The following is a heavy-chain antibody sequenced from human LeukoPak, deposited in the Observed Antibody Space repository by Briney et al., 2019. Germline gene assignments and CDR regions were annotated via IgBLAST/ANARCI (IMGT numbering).Heavy chain of an antibody. CDR3: ASRLYYYDSSGYSW. V-gene: IGHV4-34*01. CDR1: GGSFSGYY. D-gene: IGHD3-22*01. CDR2: INHSGST. Sequence: SETLSLTCAVYGGSFSGYYWSWIRQPPGKGLEWIGEINHSGSTNYNPSLKSRVTISEDTSKNQFSLKLSSVTAADTAVYYCASRLYYYDSSGYSWWGQGTLVTVSS. J-gene: IGHJ4*02.